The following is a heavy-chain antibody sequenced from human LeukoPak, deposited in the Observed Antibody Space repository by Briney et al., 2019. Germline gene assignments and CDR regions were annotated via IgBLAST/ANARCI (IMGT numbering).Heavy chain of an antibody. Sequence: ASVKVSCKASGYTFTGYYMHWVRQAPGQGLEWMGWINPNSGGTNYAQKLQGRVTMTTDTSTSTAYMELRSLRSDDTAVYYCARGGGYYYDSSGYTLFQHWGQGTLVTVSS. J-gene: IGHJ1*01. V-gene: IGHV1-2*02. CDR2: INPNSGGT. CDR1: GYTFTGYY. D-gene: IGHD3-22*01. CDR3: ARGGGYYYDSSGYTLFQH.